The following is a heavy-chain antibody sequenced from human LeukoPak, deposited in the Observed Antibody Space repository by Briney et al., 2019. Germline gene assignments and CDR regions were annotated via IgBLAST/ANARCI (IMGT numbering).Heavy chain of an antibody. J-gene: IGHJ6*01. CDR2: ISSTSSYI. CDR3: GLDYYYYNGVDF. CDR1: GFTFSSYT. V-gene: IGHV3-21*01. Sequence: GGSLRLSCAASGFTFSSYTMNWVRQAPGEGLEWVAAISSTSSYIYYADSVKGRFTISRDNAKNSLYLQMNSLRAEDTAVYYCGLDYYYYNGVDFWGQGTTVTVSS.